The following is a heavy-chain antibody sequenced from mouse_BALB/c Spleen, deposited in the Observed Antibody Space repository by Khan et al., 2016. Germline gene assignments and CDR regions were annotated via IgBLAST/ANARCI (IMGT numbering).Heavy chain of an antibody. V-gene: IGHV2-5-1*01. CDR1: GFSLTTYG. Sequence: QVQLKESGPSLVQPSQSLSITCTVSGFSLTTYGVHWVRQSPGKGLEWLGVIWRGGSTDYNAAFMSRLSITKDNCKSQVFFKMNSLQADDTAIYSCAKVDSYDSDGAWFAYWGQGSLVTVSA. CDR3: AKVDSYDSDGAWFAY. CDR2: IWRGGST. D-gene: IGHD2-4*01. J-gene: IGHJ3*01.